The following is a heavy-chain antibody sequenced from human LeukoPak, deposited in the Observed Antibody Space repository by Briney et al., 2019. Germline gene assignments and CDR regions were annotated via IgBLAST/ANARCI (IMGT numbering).Heavy chain of an antibody. D-gene: IGHD5-12*01. Sequence: KVSCKVSGYTLTELSMHWVRQTPGKGLEFLGIIYPHDSETIYSPSFQGQVTVSADKSISTAYLQWNSLKASDTAMYYCARVDRRGYSDYTAILPDYWGQGTLVTVSS. J-gene: IGHJ4*02. CDR1: GYTLTELS. CDR3: ARVDRRGYSDYTAILPDY. V-gene: IGHV5-51*01. CDR2: IYPHDSET.